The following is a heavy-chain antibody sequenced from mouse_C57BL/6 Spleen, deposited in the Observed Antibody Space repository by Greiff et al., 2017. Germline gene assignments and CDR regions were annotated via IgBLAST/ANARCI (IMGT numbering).Heavy chain of an antibody. CDR1: GFTFTDYY. Sequence: EVKLMESGGGLVQPGGSLSLSCAASGFTFTDYYMSWVRQPPGKALEWLGFIRNKANGYTTEYSASVKGRFTISRDNSQSILYLQMNALRAEDSATYYCARWYDYDGGFAYWGQGTLVTVSA. J-gene: IGHJ3*01. CDR2: IRNKANGYTT. CDR3: ARWYDYDGGFAY. D-gene: IGHD2-4*01. V-gene: IGHV7-3*01.